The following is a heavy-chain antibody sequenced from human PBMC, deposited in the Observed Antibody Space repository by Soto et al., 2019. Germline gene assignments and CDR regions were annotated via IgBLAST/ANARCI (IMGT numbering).Heavy chain of an antibody. J-gene: IGHJ4*02. CDR3: ASSGYSSGWYIGQVDY. CDR2: IYYSGST. V-gene: IGHV4-59*01. D-gene: IGHD6-19*01. Sequence: SETLSLTCTVSGGSISSYYWSWIRQPPGKGLEWIGYIYYSGSTNYNPSLKSRVTISVDTSKNQFSLKLSSVTAADTAVYYCASSGYSSGWYIGQVDYWGQGTLVTVS. CDR1: GGSISSYY.